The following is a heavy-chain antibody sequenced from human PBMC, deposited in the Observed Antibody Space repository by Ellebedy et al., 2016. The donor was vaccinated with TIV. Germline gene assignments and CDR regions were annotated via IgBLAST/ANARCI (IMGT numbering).Heavy chain of an antibody. CDR2: IWYDGSNK. J-gene: IGHJ5*02. CDR3: AKAWGRFGETLPQAGYLFDP. Sequence: GGSLRLSXAASGFTFSSYGMHWVRQAPGKGLEWVAVIWYDGSNKYYADSVKGRFTISRDNSKNTLYLQMNSLRAEDTALYYCAKAWGRFGETLPQAGYLFDPWGQGTLVTVSS. V-gene: IGHV3-30*02. D-gene: IGHD3-10*01. CDR1: GFTFSSYG.